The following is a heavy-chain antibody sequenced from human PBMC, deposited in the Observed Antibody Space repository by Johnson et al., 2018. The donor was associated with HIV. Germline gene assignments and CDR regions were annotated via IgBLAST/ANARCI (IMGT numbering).Heavy chain of an antibody. CDR3: ARQVYCSSTSCSSAFDI. D-gene: IGHD2-2*01. CDR2: IKMKIEGEAT. Sequence: VQLVESGGGVVRPGGSLRLSCAASGFTFDDYGMSWVRQAPGKGLEWVGRIKMKIEGEATDYAAPVKGRFTISRENAKNSLYLQMNSLRAGDTAVYYCARQVYCSSTSCSSAFDIWGQGTVVTVSS. CDR1: GFTFDDYG. J-gene: IGHJ3*02. V-gene: IGHV3-15*01.